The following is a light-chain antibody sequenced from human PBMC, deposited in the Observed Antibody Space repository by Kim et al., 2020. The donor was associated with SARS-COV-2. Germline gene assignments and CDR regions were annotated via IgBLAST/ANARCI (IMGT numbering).Light chain of an antibody. J-gene: IGLJ2*01. CDR1: TSNIGSNN. CDR3: AAWDDSLNGVV. Sequence: GQTVTISCSGSTSNIGSNNVNWYRHLPGTAPKLLIYTSDQRPSGVPDRFSGSKSGTSATLAISGLQSEDEADYYCAAWDDSLNGVVFGGGTQLTVL. CDR2: TSD. V-gene: IGLV1-44*01.